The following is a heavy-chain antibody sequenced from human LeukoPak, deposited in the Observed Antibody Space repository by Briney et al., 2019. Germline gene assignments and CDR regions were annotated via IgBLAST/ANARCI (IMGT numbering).Heavy chain of an antibody. CDR2: INPSDGSA. J-gene: IGHJ4*02. CDR3: ARGGVVTGRGYYLQRFNFDH. Sequence: ASVKVSCKASGYTFTTYYIHLVRQAPGQGLEWMAIINPSDGSAAYSQKLQARVTLTRDMSTGTVYMEMISLRSDDTAMYFCARGGVVTGRGYYLQRFNFDHWGQGTLVTVSS. D-gene: IGHD3-3*01. CDR1: GYTFTTYY. V-gene: IGHV1-46*04.